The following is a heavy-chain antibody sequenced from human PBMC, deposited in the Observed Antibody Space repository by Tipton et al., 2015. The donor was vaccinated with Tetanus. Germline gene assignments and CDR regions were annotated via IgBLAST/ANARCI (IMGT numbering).Heavy chain of an antibody. CDR1: GFTFDDHG. D-gene: IGHD1-1*01. J-gene: IGHJ1*01. Sequence: SLRLSCAASGFTFDDHGMHWVRQAPGKGLEWVSGISWNSGVLVYGDSVKGRFTISRDNAKNSLYLQMNSLGPEDTAVYYCTKDVTWNLRYFQHWGQGTVVTVSS. CDR2: ISWNSGVL. V-gene: IGHV3-9*01. CDR3: TKDVTWNLRYFQH.